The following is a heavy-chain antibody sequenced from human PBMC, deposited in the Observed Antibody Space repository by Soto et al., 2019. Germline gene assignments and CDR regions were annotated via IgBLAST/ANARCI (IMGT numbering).Heavy chain of an antibody. D-gene: IGHD3-9*01. V-gene: IGHV3-23*01. Sequence: QPGGSLRLSCAASGFTFSSYAMSWVHQAPGKGLEWVSAISGSGGSTYYADSVKGRFTISRDNSKNTLYLQMNSLRAEDTAVYYCAKDRIHYDILTGFDYWGQGTLVTVSS. CDR2: ISGSGGST. CDR1: GFTFSSYA. CDR3: AKDRIHYDILTGFDY. J-gene: IGHJ4*02.